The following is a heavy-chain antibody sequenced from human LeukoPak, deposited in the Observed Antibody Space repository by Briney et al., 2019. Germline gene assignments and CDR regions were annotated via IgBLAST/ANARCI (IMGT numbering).Heavy chain of an antibody. Sequence: EASVKVSCKASGYTFTSYAIHWVRQAPGQRLEWMGWINAGNSNRKYSQKFQDRVTITRETSATTAYMELNSLTSEDTAVYYCARVSDDSGWNFDYWGQGTLVTVSS. CDR2: INAGNSNR. CDR1: GYTFTSYA. J-gene: IGHJ4*02. D-gene: IGHD6-19*01. CDR3: ARVSDDSGWNFDY. V-gene: IGHV1-3*01.